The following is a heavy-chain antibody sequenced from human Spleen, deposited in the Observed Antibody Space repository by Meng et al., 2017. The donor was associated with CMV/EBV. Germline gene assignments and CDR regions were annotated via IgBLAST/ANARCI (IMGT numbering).Heavy chain of an antibody. CDR1: GGSISSYY. CDR3: ARGREGYSNFDY. V-gene: IGHV4-59*01. CDR2: IFYSRGSSYTGTT. D-gene: IGHD6-13*01. Sequence: SETLSLTCTVSGGSISSYYWTWIRQPPGKGLEWIGNIFYSRGSSYTGTTNYNPSLKSRLTISVDTSKNQISLKLTSVSAADTAVYFCARGREGYSNFDYWGQGTLVTVSS. J-gene: IGHJ4*02.